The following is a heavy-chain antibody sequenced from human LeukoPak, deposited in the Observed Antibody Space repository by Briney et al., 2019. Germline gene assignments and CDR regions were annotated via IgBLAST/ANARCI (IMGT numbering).Heavy chain of an antibody. CDR3: ARDNSVGDSAWWFDP. CDR2: MNPNTGNT. CDR1: GYTFPSYD. D-gene: IGHD5-12*01. Sequence: GASVKVSCKASGYTFPSYDINWVGQATGQGLEWLGYMNPNTGNTGYAQKFQGTVTITTNTSIGTAYMQLSSLRSEDTAVYYCARDNSVGDSAWWFDPWGQGTLVTVPS. J-gene: IGHJ5*02. V-gene: IGHV1-8*03.